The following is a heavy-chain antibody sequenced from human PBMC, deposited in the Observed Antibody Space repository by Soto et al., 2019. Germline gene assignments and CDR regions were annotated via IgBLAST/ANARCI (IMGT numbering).Heavy chain of an antibody. CDR1: GGTFSSYA. CDR3: ARAAVVTYYFDY. J-gene: IGHJ4*02. Sequence: SVKVSCKASGGTFSSYAISWVRQAPGQGLEWMGGIIPIFGTANYAQKFQGRVTNTADESTSTAYMELSSLRSEDTAVYYCARAAVVTYYFDYWGQGTLVTVSS. CDR2: IIPIFGTA. D-gene: IGHD6-19*01. V-gene: IGHV1-69*13.